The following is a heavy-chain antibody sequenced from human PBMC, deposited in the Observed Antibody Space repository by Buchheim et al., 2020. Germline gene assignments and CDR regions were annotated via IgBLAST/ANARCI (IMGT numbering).Heavy chain of an antibody. Sequence: QVQLQESGPGLVKPSQTLSLTCTVSGGSISSGGYYWSWIRQHPGKGLEWNGYIYYRGNTYYNPALKSQVTISVDTSKNPISLKLSSVTAADTAVYYCAREVATTGYYYYGMDVWGQGTT. CDR1: GGSISSGGYY. J-gene: IGHJ6*02. CDR2: IYYRGNT. CDR3: AREVATTGYYYYGMDV. V-gene: IGHV4-31*01. D-gene: IGHD5-12*01.